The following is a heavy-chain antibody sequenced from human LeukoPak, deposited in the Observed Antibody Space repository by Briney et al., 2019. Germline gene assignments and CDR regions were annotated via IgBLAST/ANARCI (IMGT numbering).Heavy chain of an antibody. J-gene: IGHJ4*02. CDR2: ISSSSSYI. Sequence: GGSLRLSCAASRFTFSSYSMNWVRQAPGKGLEWVSSISSSSSYIYYADSVKGRFTISRDNAKNSLYLQMNSLRAEDTAVYYCAREGTIFHEGYWGQGTLVTVSS. CDR1: RFTFSSYS. CDR3: AREGTIFHEGY. V-gene: IGHV3-21*01. D-gene: IGHD3-9*01.